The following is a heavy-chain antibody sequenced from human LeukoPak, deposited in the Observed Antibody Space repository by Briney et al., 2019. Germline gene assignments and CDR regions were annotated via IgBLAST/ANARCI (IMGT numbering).Heavy chain of an antibody. Sequence: SETLSLTCAVYGGSFSGHYWSWIRQPPGKGLEWIGEINHSGSTNYNPSLKSRVTISVDTSKNQFSLKLSSVTAADTAVYYCARSRPNYDFWSGPKARYYYYGMDVWGQGTTVTVSS. V-gene: IGHV4-34*01. D-gene: IGHD3-3*01. J-gene: IGHJ6*02. CDR2: INHSGST. CDR3: ARSRPNYDFWSGPKARYYYYGMDV. CDR1: GGSFSGHY.